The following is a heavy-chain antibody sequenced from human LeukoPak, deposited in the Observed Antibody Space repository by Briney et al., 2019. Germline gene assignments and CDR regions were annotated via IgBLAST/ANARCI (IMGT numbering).Heavy chain of an antibody. CDR2: ICYSGST. CDR3: ARRDDY. CDR1: GGSISSYS. V-gene: IGHV4-59*01. Sequence: SETLSLTCTVSGGSISSYSWSWIRQPPGQGLEWIGYICYSGSTNYNTSLKSRVTISVDTSKNQFSLKLSSVTAADTAAYYCARRDDYWGQGTLVIVSS. J-gene: IGHJ4*02. D-gene: IGHD5-24*01.